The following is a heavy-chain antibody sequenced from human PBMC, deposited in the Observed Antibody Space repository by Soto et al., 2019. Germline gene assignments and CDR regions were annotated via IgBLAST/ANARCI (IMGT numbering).Heavy chain of an antibody. CDR1: GFTFSSYS. J-gene: IGHJ3*01. D-gene: IGHD3-3*01. V-gene: IGHV3-21*06. CDR2: ISSRSSVI. CDR3: MRGGSGYTRDDVLDV. Sequence: EVQLVESGGGLVKPGGSLRLSCVDSGFTFSSYSMNWVRQAPGKGLEWVASISSRSSVIWYADSLKGRFTISRDNAKNSLSLQMNSLRAEDTAVYYCMRGGSGYTRDDVLDVWGQGTMVTVSS.